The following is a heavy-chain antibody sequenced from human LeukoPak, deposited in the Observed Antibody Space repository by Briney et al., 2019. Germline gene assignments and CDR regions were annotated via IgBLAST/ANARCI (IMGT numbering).Heavy chain of an antibody. CDR1: GNYW. CDR2: INGDGGWT. J-gene: IGHJ4*02. Sequence: GGSLRLSCAASGNYWMHWVRQAPGKGLVWVSHINGDGGWTTYADSVKGRFTISKDNAKNTVYLQMNNLRAEDTAVYYCVSFYETYWGRGTLVTVSS. CDR3: VSFYETY. D-gene: IGHD2-2*01. V-gene: IGHV3-74*01.